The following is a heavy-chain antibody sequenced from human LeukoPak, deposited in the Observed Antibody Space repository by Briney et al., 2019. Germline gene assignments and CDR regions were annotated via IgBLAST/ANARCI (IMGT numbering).Heavy chain of an antibody. Sequence: TGGSLRLSCAASGXTFSDYYMSWIRQAPGKGLEWVSYISISSSYTKYADSVKGRFTISRDNAKKSLYLQMNSLRADDSAVYYCARDRAPSGFYLGDFYYWGQGALVTVSS. J-gene: IGHJ4*02. D-gene: IGHD3-22*01. V-gene: IGHV3-11*05. CDR3: ARDRAPSGFYLGDFYY. CDR2: ISISSSYT. CDR1: GXTFSDYY.